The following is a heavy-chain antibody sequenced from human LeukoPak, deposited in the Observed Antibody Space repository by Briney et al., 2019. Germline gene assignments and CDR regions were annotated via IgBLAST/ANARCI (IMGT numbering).Heavy chain of an antibody. CDR1: GDSITSGRYY. D-gene: IGHD4/OR15-4a*01. CDR3: ARRDYAAWFDP. V-gene: IGHV4-39*01. Sequence: SETLSLTPSVSGDSITSGRYYWAWVRQPPGKGLEWIGSVYYSGSTNYNPSLKGRVTISMEMSNNLFSLNLTSVNATDTAVYYCARRDYAAWFDPWGEGSLVIVSS. J-gene: IGHJ5*02. CDR2: VYYSGST.